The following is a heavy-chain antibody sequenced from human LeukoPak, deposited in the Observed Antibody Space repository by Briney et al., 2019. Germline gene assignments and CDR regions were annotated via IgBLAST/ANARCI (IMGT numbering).Heavy chain of an antibody. D-gene: IGHD1-1*01. J-gene: IGHJ4*02. CDR3: ARVVQLERHFDY. CDR2: ISSSSSYI. Sequence: GGSLGLSCAASGFTFSSYSMNWVRQAPGKGLEWVSSISSSSSYIYYADSVKGRFTISRDNAKNSLYLQMNSLRAEDTAVYYCARVVQLERHFDYWGQGTLVTVSS. V-gene: IGHV3-21*01. CDR1: GFTFSSYS.